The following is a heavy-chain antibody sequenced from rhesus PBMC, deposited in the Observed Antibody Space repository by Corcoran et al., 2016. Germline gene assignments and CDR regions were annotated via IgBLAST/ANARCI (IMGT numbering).Heavy chain of an antibody. CDR3: ARLYSGYSFVADY. Sequence: QVQLRESGPGLVKPSETLSLTCAVSGGSISSNYWTWIRQPPGKGVEWIERIYGRGGTTPTHPTLTSRDTISTGPSKHQFSLKLSSVPAADPAVYYCARLYSGYSFVADYWGQGVLVTVSS. D-gene: IGHD5-24*01. CDR1: GGSISSNY. J-gene: IGHJ4*01. CDR2: IYGRGGTT. V-gene: IGHV4-147*01.